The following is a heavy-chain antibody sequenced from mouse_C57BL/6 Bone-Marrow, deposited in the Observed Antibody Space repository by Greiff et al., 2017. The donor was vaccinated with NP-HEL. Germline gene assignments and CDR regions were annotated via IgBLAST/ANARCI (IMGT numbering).Heavy chain of an antibody. CDR3: TTGYPDWYFDV. J-gene: IGHJ1*03. CDR1: GFNIKDDY. CDR2: IDPENGDT. Sequence: EVKLVESGAELVRPGASVKLSCTASGFNIKDDYMHWVKQRPEQGLEWIGWIDPENGDTEYASKFQGKATITADTSSNTAYLQLSSLTSEDTAVYYCTTGYPDWYFDVWGTGTTVTVSS. V-gene: IGHV14-4*01. D-gene: IGHD2-2*01.